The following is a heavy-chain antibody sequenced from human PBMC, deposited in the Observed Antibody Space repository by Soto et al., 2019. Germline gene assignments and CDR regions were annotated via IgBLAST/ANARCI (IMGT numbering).Heavy chain of an antibody. Sequence: EVQLLESGGGLVQPGGSVRLSCAASGFTFSSYAMSWVRQAPGKGLEWVSAVSGSGGTPYYADSVKGRFTISRDNSKNTVYLQMNSLRVEDTAVYYCAKWYYYDSRPRKYFDYWGQGTWVIVSS. J-gene: IGHJ4*02. CDR1: GFTFSSYA. CDR3: AKWYYYDSRPRKYFDY. CDR2: VSGSGGTP. V-gene: IGHV3-23*01. D-gene: IGHD3-22*01.